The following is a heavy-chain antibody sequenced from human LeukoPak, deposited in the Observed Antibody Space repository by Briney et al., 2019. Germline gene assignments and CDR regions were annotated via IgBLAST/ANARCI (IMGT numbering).Heavy chain of an antibody. CDR3: AKGSSGSYGDAFDI. Sequence: GGSLRLSCAASGFTFSTYGMHWVRQAPGKGLEWVSAISGSGGSTYYADSVKGRFTISRDNSKNTLYLQMNSLRAEDTAVYYCAKGSSGSYGDAFDIWGQGTMVTVSS. CDR1: GFTFSTYG. V-gene: IGHV3-23*01. D-gene: IGHD1-26*01. J-gene: IGHJ3*02. CDR2: ISGSGGST.